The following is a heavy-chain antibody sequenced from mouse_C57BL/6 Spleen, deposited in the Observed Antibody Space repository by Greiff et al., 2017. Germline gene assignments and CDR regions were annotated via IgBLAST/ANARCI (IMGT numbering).Heavy chain of an antibody. CDR3: AKGGDLYYFDY. Sequence: QVQLQQSGPELVKPGASVKISCKASGYAFSSSWMNWVKQRPGKGLEWIGRIYPGDGDTNYNGKFKGKATLTADKSSSTAYMQLSSRTSEDSAVYFCAKGGDLYYFDYWGQGTTLTVSS. J-gene: IGHJ2*01. V-gene: IGHV1-82*01. CDR1: GYAFSSSW. CDR2: IYPGDGDT.